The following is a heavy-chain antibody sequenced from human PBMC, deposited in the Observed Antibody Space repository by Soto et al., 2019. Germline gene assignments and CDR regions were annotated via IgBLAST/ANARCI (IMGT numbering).Heavy chain of an antibody. CDR1: GASMNSYH. V-gene: IGHV4-4*07. CDR2: IHSSGST. Sequence: SETLSLTCTVSGASMNSYHWSWIRQPAGKGLEWIGHIHSSGSTNYNPSLKSRVTMSVDTSKNQFSLRLMSMTAADTAVYYCARDQGVAAAGITWFDPWGQGSLVTVSS. J-gene: IGHJ5*02. D-gene: IGHD6-13*01. CDR3: ARDQGVAAAGITWFDP.